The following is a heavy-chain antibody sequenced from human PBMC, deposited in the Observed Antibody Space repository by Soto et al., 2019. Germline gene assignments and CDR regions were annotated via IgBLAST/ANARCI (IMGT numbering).Heavy chain of an antibody. Sequence: SETLSLTCTVSGGSISSYYWSWIRQPPGKGLEWIGYIYYSGSTNYNPSLKSRVTISVDTSKNQFSLKLSSVTAADTAVYYCARVVSGYSYGDNWFDPWGQGTLVTVSS. CDR2: IYYSGST. CDR3: ARVVSGYSYGDNWFDP. V-gene: IGHV4-59*01. CDR1: GGSISSYY. D-gene: IGHD5-18*01. J-gene: IGHJ5*02.